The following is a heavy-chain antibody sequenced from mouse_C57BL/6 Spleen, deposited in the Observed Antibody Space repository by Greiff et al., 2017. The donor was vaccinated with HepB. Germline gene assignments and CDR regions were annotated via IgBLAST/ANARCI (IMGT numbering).Heavy chain of an antibody. CDR1: GYTFTSYW. CDR2: IDPSDSYT. D-gene: IGHD2-3*01. V-gene: IGHV1-69*01. CDR3: ARGIHDGYSYAMDY. Sequence: QVQLKQSGAELVMPGASVKLSCKASGYTFTSYWMHWVKQRPGQGLEWIGEIDPSDSYTNYNQKFKGKSTLTVDKSSSTAYMQLSSLTSEDSAVYYCARGIHDGYSYAMDYWGQGTSVTVSS. J-gene: IGHJ4*01.